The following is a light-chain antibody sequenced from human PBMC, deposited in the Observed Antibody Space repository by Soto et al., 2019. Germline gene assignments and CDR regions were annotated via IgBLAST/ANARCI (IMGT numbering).Light chain of an antibody. CDR2: DVA. CDR1: QSIDRW. CDR3: QQYNSYPLT. Sequence: DIQMTQSPSTLPASVGDRVTITCRANQSIDRWLAWYQQRPGRAPKLLIYDVANLETGVPSRFSGSGSETEFTLTISSLQPDDFAIYYCQQYNSYPLTFGGGTKVEIK. J-gene: IGKJ4*01. V-gene: IGKV1-5*01.